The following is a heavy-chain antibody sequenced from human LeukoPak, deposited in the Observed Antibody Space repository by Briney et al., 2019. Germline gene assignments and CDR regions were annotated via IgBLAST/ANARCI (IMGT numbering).Heavy chain of an antibody. CDR2: IHYSGST. J-gene: IGHJ4*02. Sequence: KPSETLSLTCTVSGGSITYDYWTWIRQPPGKGLEWIGYIHYSGSTNYNPSLKSRVTISADTSKKQFSLKLSSVTAADTAVYYCARVADILTGYIDYWGQGTLVTVSS. CDR3: ARVADILTGYIDY. D-gene: IGHD3-9*01. CDR1: GGSITYDY. V-gene: IGHV4-59*01.